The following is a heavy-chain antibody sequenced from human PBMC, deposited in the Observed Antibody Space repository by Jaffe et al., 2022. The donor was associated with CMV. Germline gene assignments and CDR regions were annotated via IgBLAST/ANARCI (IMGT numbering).Heavy chain of an antibody. CDR3: ARPNSSSSPKRRDYYYMDV. J-gene: IGHJ6*03. V-gene: IGHV4-4*02. CDR2: IYHSGST. D-gene: IGHD6-13*01. CDR1: GGSISSSNW. Sequence: QVQLQESGPGLVKPSGTLSLTCAVSGGSISSSNWWSWVRQPPGKGLEWIGEIYHSGSTNYNPSLKSRVTISVDKSKNQFSLKLSSVTAADTAVYYCARPNSSSSPKRRDYYYMDVWGKGTTVTVSS.